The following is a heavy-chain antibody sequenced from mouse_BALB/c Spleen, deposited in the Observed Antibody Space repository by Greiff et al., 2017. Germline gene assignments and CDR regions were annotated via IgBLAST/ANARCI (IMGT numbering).Heavy chain of an antibody. CDR1: GFTFSSFT. CDR2: ISSGGSYT. V-gene: IGHV5-6-4*01. Sequence: EVKLVESGGGLVKPGGSLKLSCAASGFTFSSFTMSWVRQPPEKGLEWVATISSGGSYTYYPDSVKGRFTISRDNAKNTLYLQLSSLKSEDTAMYYCTRGPSSGNDYWGQGTTLTVSS. CDR3: TRGPSSGNDY. D-gene: IGHD3-1*01. J-gene: IGHJ2*01.